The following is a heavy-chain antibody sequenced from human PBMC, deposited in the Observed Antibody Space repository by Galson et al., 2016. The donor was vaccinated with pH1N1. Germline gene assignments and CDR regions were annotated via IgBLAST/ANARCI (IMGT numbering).Heavy chain of an antibody. D-gene: IGHD6-13*01. CDR3: AGEDRIAAVGSTGYYYYGMDV. J-gene: IGHJ6*02. CDR2: IYTSGST. CDR1: GGSISSDSHY. V-gene: IGHV4-61*02. Sequence: TLSLTCTVSGGSISSDSHYWSWIRQPAGKGLEWIGRIYTSGSTNYNPSLKSRVTISVDTSKNQFSLKLSSVTAADTAVYYCAGEDRIAAVGSTGYYYYGMDVWGQGTTVTVSS.